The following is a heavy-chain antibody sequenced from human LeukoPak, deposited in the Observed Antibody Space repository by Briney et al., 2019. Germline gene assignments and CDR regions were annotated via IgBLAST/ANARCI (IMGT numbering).Heavy chain of an antibody. Sequence: ASVKVSCKASGYTFTGYYMHWVRQAPGQGLEWMGWINPNSGGTNYAQKFQGRVTMTRDTSISTAYMELSRLRSDDTAVYYCARGEAEARYYFDYWGQGTLVTVSS. V-gene: IGHV1-2*02. CDR1: GYTFTGYY. D-gene: IGHD6-13*01. CDR2: INPNSGGT. CDR3: ARGEAEARYYFDY. J-gene: IGHJ4*02.